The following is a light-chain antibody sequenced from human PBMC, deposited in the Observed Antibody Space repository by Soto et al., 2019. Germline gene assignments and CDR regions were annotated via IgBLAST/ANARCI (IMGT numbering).Light chain of an antibody. CDR3: SSYTSSSTYVV. V-gene: IGLV2-14*01. CDR1: SSDIGGYNY. CDR2: DVS. J-gene: IGLJ2*01. Sequence: QSALNQPASVSGSPGQSITISCTGTSSDIGGYNYVSWYQQHPGKAHKLMIYDVSNRTSGVSNRFSGSKSGNTASLTISGLQAEDEADYYCSSYTSSSTYVVFGGGTKLTVL.